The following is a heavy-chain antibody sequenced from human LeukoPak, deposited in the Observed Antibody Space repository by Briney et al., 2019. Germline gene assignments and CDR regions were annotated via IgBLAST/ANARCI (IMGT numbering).Heavy chain of an antibody. Sequence: PGGSLRLSCAASGFTFSSDAMTWVRQAPGEGLEWVSTITGSDDTTYYADSVKGRFTISRDYSKNTVHLQLNNLRAEDTAMYYCAKGPQLYSGYHPDYWSQGTLITVSS. CDR2: ITGSDDTT. V-gene: IGHV3-23*01. J-gene: IGHJ4*02. CDR3: AKGPQLYSGYHPDY. CDR1: GFTFSSDA. D-gene: IGHD5-12*01.